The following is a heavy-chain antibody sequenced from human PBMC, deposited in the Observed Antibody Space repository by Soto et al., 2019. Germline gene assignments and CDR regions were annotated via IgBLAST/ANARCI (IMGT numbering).Heavy chain of an antibody. CDR1: GYPVTAYY. CDR2: INPATGAA. V-gene: IGHV1-2*02. J-gene: IGHJ3*02. D-gene: IGHD3-3*01. CDR3: ARGGGVGVAGSAAFDM. Sequence: QLHLVQSGAVVKKPGASVTVSCSASGYPVTAYYMHWVRQAPGRGLEWMGGINPATGAAKNTQTFQGRATMTRDTSTSTVFMELSGLTSEDTAVFYCARGGGVGVAGSAAFDMWGQGTLVTVSS.